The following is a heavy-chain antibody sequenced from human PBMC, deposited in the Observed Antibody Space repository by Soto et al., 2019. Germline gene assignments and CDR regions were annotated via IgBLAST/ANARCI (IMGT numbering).Heavy chain of an antibody. Sequence: AGGSLRLSCAASGFTFDDYAMHWVRQAPGKGLEWVSLISWDGGSTYYADSVKGRFTISRDNSKNPLYLQMNSLRAEDTALYYCAKDMGSRPISGVVTYDIYYYGMDVWGQGTLVTVSS. CDR1: GFTFDDYA. CDR2: ISWDGGST. CDR3: AKDMGSRPISGVVTYDIYYYGMDV. V-gene: IGHV3-43D*04. J-gene: IGHJ6*02. D-gene: IGHD3-3*01.